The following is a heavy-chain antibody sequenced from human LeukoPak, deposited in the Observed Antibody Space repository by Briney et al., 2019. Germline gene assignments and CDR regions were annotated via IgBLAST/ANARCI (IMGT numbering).Heavy chain of an antibody. CDR3: ARRVGAFNY. CDR2: IYYSGNT. D-gene: IGHD1-26*01. J-gene: IGHJ4*02. CDR1: GGSISSTSYY. Sequence: SETLSLTCTVSGGSISSTSYYWGWIRQPPGKGLEWIGSIYYSGNTYYNPSLKSRVTISVDTSKNQSSLKLSSVTTADTAVYYCARRVGAFNYWGQGTLVTVSS. V-gene: IGHV4-39*01.